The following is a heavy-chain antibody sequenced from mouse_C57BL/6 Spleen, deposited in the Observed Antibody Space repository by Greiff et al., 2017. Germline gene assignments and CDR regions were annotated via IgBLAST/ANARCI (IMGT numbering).Heavy chain of an antibody. J-gene: IGHJ4*01. CDR3: LYYYYDTYYAMDY. CDR1: GFSLTSYG. CDR2: LWSGGST. Sequence: VQLQESGPGLVQPSQSLSITCTVSGFSLTSYGVHWVRQSPGKGLEWLGVLWSGGSTDYTAAFISRLSISKDNSNSQVFFKMNSLQADDTAIYYCLYYYYDTYYAMDYWGQGTSVTVSS. D-gene: IGHD2-4*01. V-gene: IGHV2-2*01.